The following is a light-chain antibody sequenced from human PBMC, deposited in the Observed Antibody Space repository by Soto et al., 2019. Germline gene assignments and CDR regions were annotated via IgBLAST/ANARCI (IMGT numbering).Light chain of an antibody. CDR2: GAS. CDR3: QQYGSSLFT. Sequence: EIVLTQSPGTLSLSPGDRATLSCRASQYVSSSHLAWYQQEPGQAPRLLIYGASSRATSIPDRFSGSGSGTDFTLTIGRLEPEDFVVYYCQQYGSSLFTFGQGTRLEIK. CDR1: QYVSSSH. J-gene: IGKJ5*01. V-gene: IGKV3-20*01.